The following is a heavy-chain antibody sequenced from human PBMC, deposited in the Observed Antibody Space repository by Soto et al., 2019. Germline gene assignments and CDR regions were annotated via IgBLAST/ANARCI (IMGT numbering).Heavy chain of an antibody. CDR1: GGSISSYY. CDR3: ARGYLYYYGMDV. Sequence: KPSETLSLTCTVSGGSISSYYWSWIRQPPGKGLEWIGYIYYSGSTNYNPSLKSRVTISVDTSKNQFPLKLSSVTAADTAVYYCARGYLYYYGMDVWGQGTTVTVSS. D-gene: IGHD2-2*02. CDR2: IYYSGST. V-gene: IGHV4-59*12. J-gene: IGHJ6*02.